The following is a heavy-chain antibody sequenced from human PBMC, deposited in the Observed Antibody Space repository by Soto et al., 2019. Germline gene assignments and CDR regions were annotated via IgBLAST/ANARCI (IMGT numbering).Heavy chain of an antibody. D-gene: IGHD1-1*01. CDR2: INHSGST. CDR3: ARGKRRRLAINWFDP. J-gene: IGHJ5*02. V-gene: IGHV4-34*01. Sequence: SETLSLTCAVYGGSFSGYYWSWIRQPPGKGLEWIGEINHSGSTNYNPSLKSRVTISVDTSKNQFSLKLSSVTAADTAVYYCARGKRRRLAINWFDPWGQGTLVTVSS. CDR1: GGSFSGYY.